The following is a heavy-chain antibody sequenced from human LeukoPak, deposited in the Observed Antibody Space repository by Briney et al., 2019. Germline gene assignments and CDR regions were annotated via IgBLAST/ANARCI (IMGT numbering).Heavy chain of an antibody. Sequence: PLETLSLTCKVSRGSITDYYWSWIRQPPGKGLEWIAFVHHTGTTSYRPSLRSRATIFLDTSTNQFSLKLSSVTAADTGMYFCATGGDSSKWFGRWGQGTLVTVSS. CDR3: ATGGDSSKWFGR. CDR1: RGSITDYY. J-gene: IGHJ4*02. CDR2: VHHTGTT. D-gene: IGHD3-10*01. V-gene: IGHV4-59*03.